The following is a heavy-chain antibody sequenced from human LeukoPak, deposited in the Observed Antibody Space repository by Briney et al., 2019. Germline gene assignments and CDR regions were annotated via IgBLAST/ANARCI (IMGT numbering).Heavy chain of an antibody. V-gene: IGHV3-48*01. CDR2: ISSSSSTI. CDR1: GFTFSSYS. J-gene: IGHJ4*02. D-gene: IGHD3-10*01. CDR3: AKDPMRDLWFGELLSLYYFDY. Sequence: PGGTLRLSCAASGFTFSSYSMNWVRQAPAKGLEWVSYISSSSSTIYYADSVKGRYTISRDNSKNTLYLQMNSLRAEDTAVYYCAKDPMRDLWFGELLSLYYFDYWGEGTLVTVSS.